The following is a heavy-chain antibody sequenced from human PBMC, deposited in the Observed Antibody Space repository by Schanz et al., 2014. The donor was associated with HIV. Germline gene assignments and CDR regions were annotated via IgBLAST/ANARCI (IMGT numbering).Heavy chain of an antibody. CDR2: IIPVSGTA. Sequence: QVQLVQSGAEVKKPGASVKVSCKASGGTFSNYAISWVRQAPGQGLEWMGGIIPVSGTASYAQKFQGRVTIIADESTSTAYMELSSLRSADTAVYFCARAAFSSEYYYGMDVWGQGTTVTVSS. V-gene: IGHV1-69*13. J-gene: IGHJ6*02. CDR3: ARAAFSSEYYYGMDV. D-gene: IGHD3-3*02. CDR1: GGTFSNYA.